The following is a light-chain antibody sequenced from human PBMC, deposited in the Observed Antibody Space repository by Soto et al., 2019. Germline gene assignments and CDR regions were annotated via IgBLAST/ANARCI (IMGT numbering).Light chain of an antibody. CDR3: QQRSNWLT. CDR2: DAS. CDR1: QSVSSY. J-gene: IGKJ4*01. Sequence: EIVLTQSPATLSLSPGERATLSCRASQSVSSYLAWYQQKPGQAPRLLIYDASNRATGIPARFSGSGSGTDFTLTISSLEPEDLAVYYCQQRSNWLTFGGGNKVEIK. V-gene: IGKV3-11*01.